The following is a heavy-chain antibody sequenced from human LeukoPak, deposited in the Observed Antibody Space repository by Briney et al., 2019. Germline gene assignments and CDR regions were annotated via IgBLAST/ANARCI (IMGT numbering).Heavy chain of an antibody. J-gene: IGHJ4*02. CDR2: INPNSGGT. CDR1: GYTFTGYY. Sequence: GASVKVSCKASGYTFTGYYTHWVRQAPGQGLEWMGRINPNSGGTNCAQKFQGRVTMTRDTSISTAYMELSRLRSDDTAVYYCARAIGAAAGNNFDYWGQGTLVTVSS. V-gene: IGHV1-2*06. CDR3: ARAIGAAAGNNFDY. D-gene: IGHD6-13*01.